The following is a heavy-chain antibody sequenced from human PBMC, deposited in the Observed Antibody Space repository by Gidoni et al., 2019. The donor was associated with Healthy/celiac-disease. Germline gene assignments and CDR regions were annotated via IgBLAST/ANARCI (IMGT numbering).Heavy chain of an antibody. D-gene: IGHD5-12*01. J-gene: IGHJ3*02. CDR2: IWYDGSNK. V-gene: IGHV3-33*01. CDR3: ARDPRPAYEDDAFDI. CDR1: GFTFSSYG. Sequence: QVQLVESGGGVVQHGRSLRLSCAASGFTFSSYGLHWVRQAPGKGLEWVAVIWYDGSNKYYADSVKCRFTISRDNSKNTLYLQMNSLRAEDTAVYYCARDPRPAYEDDAFDIWGQGTMVTVSS.